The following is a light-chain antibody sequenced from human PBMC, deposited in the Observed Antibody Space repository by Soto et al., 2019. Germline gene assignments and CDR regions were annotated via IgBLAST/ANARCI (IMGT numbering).Light chain of an antibody. V-gene: IGKV3-15*01. J-gene: IGKJ4*01. CDR3: QQYHIWLT. Sequence: VRMQSPTTLSVAPGERGPLSRRASQSVKSNLAWYQQKPGQAPRLLIYDASNRATGIPARFSGSGSGTEFTLTISSLQSEDFAIYYCQQYHIWLTFGGGTKGDIK. CDR1: QSVKSN. CDR2: DAS.